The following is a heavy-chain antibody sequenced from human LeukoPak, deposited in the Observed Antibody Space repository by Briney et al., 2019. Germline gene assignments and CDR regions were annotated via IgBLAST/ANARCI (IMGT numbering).Heavy chain of an antibody. Sequence: SETLSLTCAVSGGSISSGGYSWSWIRQPPGKGLEWIGYIYHSGSTYYNPSLKSRVTISVDRSKNQFSLKLSSVTAADTAVYYCARAPLGYCSSTSCYTLTLFDYWGQGTLVTVSS. J-gene: IGHJ4*02. CDR1: GGSISSGGYS. V-gene: IGHV4-30-2*01. CDR2: IYHSGST. CDR3: ARAPLGYCSSTSCYTLTLFDY. D-gene: IGHD2-2*02.